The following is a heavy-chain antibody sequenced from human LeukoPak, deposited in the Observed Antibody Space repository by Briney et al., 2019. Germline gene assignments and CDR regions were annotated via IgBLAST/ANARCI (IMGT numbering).Heavy chain of an antibody. CDR2: ISGSGSST. CDR1: GFTFSSYA. V-gene: IGHV3-23*01. D-gene: IGHD3-3*01. J-gene: IGHJ4*02. CDR3: AKSYYDFWSGYLPFDY. Sequence: GGSLRLSCAASGFTFSSYAMSWVRQAPGKGLEWVSAISGSGSSTYYADSVKGRFTISRDNSKNTLYLQMDSLRAEDTAVYYCAKSYYDFWSGYLPFDYWGQGTLVTVSS.